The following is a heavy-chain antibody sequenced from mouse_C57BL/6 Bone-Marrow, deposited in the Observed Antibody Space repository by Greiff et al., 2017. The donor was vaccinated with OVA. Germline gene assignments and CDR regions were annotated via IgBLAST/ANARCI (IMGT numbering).Heavy chain of an antibody. Sequence: QVQLQQSGAELVKPGASVKLSCKASGYTFTSYWMHWVKQRPGQGLEWIGMIHPNSGSTNYNEKFKSKATLTVDKSSSTAYMQLSSLTSEDSAVYYCARKRYYGSSYEGYFDVWGTGTTVTVSS. CDR1: GYTFTSYW. J-gene: IGHJ1*03. CDR2: IHPNSGST. D-gene: IGHD1-1*01. V-gene: IGHV1-64*01. CDR3: ARKRYYGSSYEGYFDV.